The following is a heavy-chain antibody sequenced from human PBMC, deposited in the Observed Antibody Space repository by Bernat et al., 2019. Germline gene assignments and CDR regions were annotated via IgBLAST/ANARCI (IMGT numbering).Heavy chain of an antibody. J-gene: IGHJ3*02. D-gene: IGHD3-22*01. Sequence: QVQLQESGPGLVKPSQTLSLTCTVSGGSISSGDYYWSWIRQPPGKGLEWIGYIYYSGSTYYNPSLKSRVTISVDTSKNQVSLNMNSVTAADTALYYCARGLRVGVWQDAFDIWGQGTMVTVSS. CDR3: ARGLRVGVWQDAFDI. CDR1: GGSISSGDYY. V-gene: IGHV4-30-4*01. CDR2: IYYSGST.